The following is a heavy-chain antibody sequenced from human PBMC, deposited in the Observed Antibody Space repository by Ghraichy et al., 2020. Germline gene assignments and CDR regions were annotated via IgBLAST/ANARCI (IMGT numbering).Heavy chain of an antibody. Sequence: GGSLRLSCAASGFTFISYSMNWVRQAPGKGLEWVAAISSSSDYIHYADSVRGRFIISRDSADSSLYLQMNSLRVEDTAVYYCARGLQWEPPDYWGQGTLVTVSS. CDR3: ARGLQWEPPDY. D-gene: IGHD1-26*01. CDR1: GFTFISYS. CDR2: ISSSSDYI. J-gene: IGHJ4*02. V-gene: IGHV3-21*01.